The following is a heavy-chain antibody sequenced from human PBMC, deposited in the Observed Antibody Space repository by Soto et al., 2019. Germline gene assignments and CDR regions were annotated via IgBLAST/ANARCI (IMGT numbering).Heavy chain of an antibody. J-gene: IGHJ5*02. V-gene: IGHV1-18*01. CDR1: GYTFTIYG. D-gene: IGHD1-26*01. CDR3: ARIVGADRRWFDP. Sequence: ASVKVTCTASGYTFTIYGISWVRQAPGQGLEWMGWISVYNGNTNYAQKLQGRVTMTTDTSTSTVYMELRSLRSDDTAVYYCARIVGADRRWFDPWGQGTLVTVSS. CDR2: ISVYNGNT.